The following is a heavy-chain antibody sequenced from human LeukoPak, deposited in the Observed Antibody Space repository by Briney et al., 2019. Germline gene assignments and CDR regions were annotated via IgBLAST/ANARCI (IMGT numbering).Heavy chain of an antibody. Sequence: PGGSLRLSCAASGFTFSSYEMNWVRQAPGKGLEWVSYISSSGSTIYYADSLKGRITISRDNARSTLYLQMNSLRGEDTAVYYCVRQYSGSLGVFDYWGQGALITVSS. J-gene: IGHJ4*02. CDR3: VRQYSGSLGVFDY. CDR1: GFTFSSYE. CDR2: ISSSGSTI. D-gene: IGHD1-26*01. V-gene: IGHV3-48*03.